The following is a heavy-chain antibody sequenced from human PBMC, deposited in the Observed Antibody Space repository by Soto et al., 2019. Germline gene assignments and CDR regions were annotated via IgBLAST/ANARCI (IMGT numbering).Heavy chain of an antibody. Sequence: QLQLQESGSGLVKPSQTLSLTCAVSGGSISNGGYSWSWIRQPPGKGLEWIGYMYHSGSTYYNPSLKSRVTISIDRSKNQFSLKLSSVTXXDTXXXXXXRVPDYWGQGILVTVSS. CDR3: XRVPDY. J-gene: IGHJ4*02. CDR1: GGSISNGGYS. CDR2: MYHSGST. V-gene: IGHV4-30-2*01. D-gene: IGHD2-2*01.